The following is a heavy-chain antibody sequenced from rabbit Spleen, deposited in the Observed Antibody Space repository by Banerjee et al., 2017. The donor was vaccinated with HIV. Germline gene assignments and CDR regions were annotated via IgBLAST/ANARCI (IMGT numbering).Heavy chain of an antibody. CDR1: GFSFSSNW. D-gene: IGHD8-1*01. CDR2: IDTSDGDT. Sequence: QEQLEESGGGLVQPEGSLTLACTASGFSFSSNWICWVRQAPGKGLEWIACIDTSDGDTDYANWPKGRFTISKTSSTTVTLQMTSLTAADTATYFCARDTGTSFSSYGMDLWGPGTLVTVS. V-gene: IGHV1S45*01. J-gene: IGHJ6*01. CDR3: ARDTGTSFSSYGMDL.